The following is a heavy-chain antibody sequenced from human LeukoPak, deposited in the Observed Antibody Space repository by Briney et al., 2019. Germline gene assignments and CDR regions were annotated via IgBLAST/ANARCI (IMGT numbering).Heavy chain of an antibody. V-gene: IGHV3-30*09. J-gene: IGHJ6*03. CDR3: AKDRRRSGGDYHYYYMDV. Sequence: PGGSLRLSCAASGFTFSSYAMHWVRQAPGKGLEWVAVISYDGSNKYYADSVKGRFAISRDNSKNTVYLQMNSLRAEDTAVYYCAKDRRRSGGDYHYYYMDVWGKGTTVTVSS. CDR2: ISYDGSNK. D-gene: IGHD2-21*01. CDR1: GFTFSSYA.